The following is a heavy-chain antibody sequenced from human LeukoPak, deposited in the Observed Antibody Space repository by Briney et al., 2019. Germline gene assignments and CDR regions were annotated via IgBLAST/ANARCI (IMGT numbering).Heavy chain of an antibody. CDR3: ATNRWELLY. CDR1: GFTFSSYG. CDR2: ISYDGSNK. V-gene: IGHV3-30*03. J-gene: IGHJ4*02. D-gene: IGHD1-26*01. Sequence: PGRSLRLSCAASGFTFSSYGMHWVRQAPGKGLEWVALISYDGSNKYYADSVKGRFTISRDSSKNTLYLQMNSLRAEDTAVYYCATNRWELLYWGQGTLVTVSS.